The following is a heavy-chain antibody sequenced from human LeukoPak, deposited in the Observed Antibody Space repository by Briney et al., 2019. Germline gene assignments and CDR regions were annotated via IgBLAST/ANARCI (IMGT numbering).Heavy chain of an antibody. Sequence: TASETLSLTCAVYGGSFSGYYWSWVRQPPGKGLEWVGGINRSGSTNYNPSLKSRVTISVDTSKNQFSLKLISVPTAETAGLYCARGRIASSRWYSPRPLDYWGQGTRVPVSP. J-gene: IGHJ4*02. V-gene: IGHV4-34*01. CDR1: GGSFSGYY. CDR2: INRSGST. D-gene: IGHD6-13*01. CDR3: ARGRIASSRWYSPRPLDY.